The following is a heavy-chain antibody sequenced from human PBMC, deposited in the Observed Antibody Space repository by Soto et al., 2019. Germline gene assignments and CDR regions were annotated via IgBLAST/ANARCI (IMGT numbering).Heavy chain of an antibody. CDR1: GFTFXSYS. J-gene: IGHJ3*02. CDR3: ARDKVVVAITVVGFDI. Sequence: LRLSCAASGFTFXSYSMNWVRQAPGKGLEWVSSISSSSSYIYYADSVKGRFTISRDNAKNSLYLQMNSLRAEDTAVYYCARDKVVVAITVVGFDIWGQGTMVTVSS. CDR2: ISSSSSYI. D-gene: IGHD2-15*01. V-gene: IGHV3-21*01.